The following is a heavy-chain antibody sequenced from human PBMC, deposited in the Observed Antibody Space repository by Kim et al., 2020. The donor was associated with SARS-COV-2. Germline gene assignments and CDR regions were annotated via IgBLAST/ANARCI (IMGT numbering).Heavy chain of an antibody. CDR1: GDSLSSDY. J-gene: IGHJ4*02. V-gene: IGHV4-4*07. CDR2: IYTSGRT. CDR3: ASALVH. D-gene: IGHD2-2*01. Sequence: SETLSLTCTVSGDSLSSDYWSWNRQPAGKGLEWIGRIYTSGRTNYNPSLQSRVTMSVDMSKNQFSLKLSSVTAADTAVYYCASALVHWGQGTLVTVSP.